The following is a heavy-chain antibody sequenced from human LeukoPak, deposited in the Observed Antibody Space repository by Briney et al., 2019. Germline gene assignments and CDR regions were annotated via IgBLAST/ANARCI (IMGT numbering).Heavy chain of an antibody. Sequence: GGSLRLSCAASGFTFSSDSMNWVRQAPGKGLEWVSSISSSSSYIYYADSVKGRFTISRDNAKNSLYLQMNSLRAEDTAVYYCARSRCSSTSCCRTRYFDYWGQGTLVTVSS. CDR1: GFTFSSDS. V-gene: IGHV3-21*01. D-gene: IGHD2-2*01. CDR3: ARSRCSSTSCCRTRYFDY. CDR2: ISSSSSYI. J-gene: IGHJ4*02.